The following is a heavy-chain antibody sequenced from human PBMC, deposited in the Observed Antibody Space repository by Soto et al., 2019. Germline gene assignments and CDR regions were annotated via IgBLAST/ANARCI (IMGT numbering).Heavy chain of an antibody. J-gene: IGHJ5*02. CDR2: ISYGGGT. CDR1: GGSSSSAGYY. V-gene: IGHV4-39*01. Sequence: SETQTLRWSVSGGSSSSAGYYWAWIRQAPGRGLEWLGAISYGGGTYHNPSLRSRITISIDPSKSQFSLDLTSVSAADTSFYFRARHRRETGTYAHPLDLWGQGTLVTVSS. D-gene: IGHD1-1*01. CDR3: ARHRRETGTYAHPLDL.